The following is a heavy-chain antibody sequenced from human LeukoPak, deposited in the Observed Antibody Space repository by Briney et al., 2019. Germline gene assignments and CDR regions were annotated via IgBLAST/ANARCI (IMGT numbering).Heavy chain of an antibody. CDR3: AQQVVGTSDTFDI. CDR2: ISYSGST. J-gene: IGHJ3*02. CDR1: GASIRSFY. V-gene: IGHV4-59*01. Sequence: SETLSLTCSVSGASIRSFYWSWIRQPPGKGLEWIGYISYSGSTKYNPSLKSRATMSADTSKSQLSLRLNSVTAADTAVYFCAQQVVGTSDTFDIWGQATIVTASS. D-gene: IGHD6-13*01.